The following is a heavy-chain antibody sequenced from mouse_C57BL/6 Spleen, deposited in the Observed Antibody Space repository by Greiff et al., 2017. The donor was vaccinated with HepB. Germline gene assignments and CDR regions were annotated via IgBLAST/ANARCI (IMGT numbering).Heavy chain of an antibody. V-gene: IGHV1-26*01. J-gene: IGHJ2*01. Sequence: EVMLVESGPELVKPGASVKISCKASGYTFTDYYMNWVKQSHGKSLEWIGDINPNNGGTSYNQKFKGKATLTVDKSSSTAYMELRSLTSEDSAVYYCARKGFISTVVATSEYFDYWGQGTTLTVSS. CDR1: GYTFTDYY. CDR2: INPNNGGT. D-gene: IGHD1-1*01. CDR3: ARKGFISTVVATSEYFDY.